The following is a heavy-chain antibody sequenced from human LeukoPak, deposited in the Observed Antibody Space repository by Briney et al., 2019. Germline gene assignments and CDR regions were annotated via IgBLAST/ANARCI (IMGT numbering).Heavy chain of an antibody. D-gene: IGHD2-2*01. CDR2: ISWNSNSI. J-gene: IGHJ4*02. Sequence: GGSLRLSCAASGFTYDDYAMHWLRQAPGKGLEWVSGISWNSNSIDYADSVKGRFTISRDNAKNSLYLQMNSLRAEDTALYYCAKAPSFQLISPYFDYWGQGTLVTVSS. CDR1: GFTYDDYA. V-gene: IGHV3-9*01. CDR3: AKAPSFQLISPYFDY.